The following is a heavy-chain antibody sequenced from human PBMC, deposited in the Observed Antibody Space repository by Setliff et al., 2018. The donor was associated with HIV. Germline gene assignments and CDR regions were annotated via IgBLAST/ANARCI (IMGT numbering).Heavy chain of an antibody. J-gene: IGHJ2*01. CDR3: ARYGYYDRNWYFDL. V-gene: IGHV1-2*02. D-gene: IGHD3-3*01. CDR1: GYTFTGYY. Sequence: ASVKVSCKASGYTFTGYYMHWLRQAPGQGLEWMGWINPNGGGTNFAQKFQGRVTMTRDTSISTAYMELSRLRSDDTAVYYCARYGYYDRNWYFDLWGRGSLVTVSS. CDR2: INPNGGGT.